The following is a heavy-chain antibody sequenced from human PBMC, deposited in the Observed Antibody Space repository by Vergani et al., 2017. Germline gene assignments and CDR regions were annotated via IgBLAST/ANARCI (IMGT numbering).Heavy chain of an antibody. CDR2: ISGSGGST. D-gene: IGHD6-13*01. Sequence: EVQLLESGGGLVQPGGSLRLSCAASGFTFSSYAMSWVRQAPGKGLEWVSDISGSGGSTYYADSVKGRFTISRDNSKNTLYLQMNSLRAEDTAVYYCARMRRGIAAAGTQTHYFDYWGQGTLVTVSS. CDR1: GFTFSSYA. J-gene: IGHJ4*02. CDR3: ARMRRGIAAAGTQTHYFDY. V-gene: IGHV3-23*01.